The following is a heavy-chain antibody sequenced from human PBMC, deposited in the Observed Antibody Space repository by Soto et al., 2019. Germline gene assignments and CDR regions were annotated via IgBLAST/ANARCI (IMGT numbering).Heavy chain of an antibody. D-gene: IGHD5-18*01. CDR1: GYTFTGYY. CDR3: ARDWVDSYGIDY. CDR2: INPNSGGT. Sequence: ASVKVSCKASGYTFTGYYMHWVRQAPGQGLEWMGWINPNSGGTNYAQKFQGRVTMTRDTSISTAYMELSRLRSDDTAVYYCARDWVDSYGIDYWGQGTLVTVSS. V-gene: IGHV1-2*02. J-gene: IGHJ4*02.